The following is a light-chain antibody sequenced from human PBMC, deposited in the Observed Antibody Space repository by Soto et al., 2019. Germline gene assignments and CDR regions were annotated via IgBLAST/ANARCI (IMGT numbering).Light chain of an antibody. J-gene: IGLJ2*01. Sequence: QTVVTQPPSVSGAPGQRVTISCTGSSSNIGAGYDVHWYQQLPGTAPKLLIYGNSNRPSGVPDRFSGSKSGTSASLAITGLQAEDEADYYCQSYDSSLSALFGGGTKLTVL. CDR3: QSYDSSLSAL. CDR2: GNS. V-gene: IGLV1-40*01. CDR1: SSNIGAGYD.